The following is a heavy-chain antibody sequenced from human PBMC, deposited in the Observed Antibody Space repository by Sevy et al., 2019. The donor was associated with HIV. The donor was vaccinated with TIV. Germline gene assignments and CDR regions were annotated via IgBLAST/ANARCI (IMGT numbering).Heavy chain of an antibody. CDR1: GFNFRIYS. CDR3: ARDFTIFGVVSGIDY. CDR2: ISDDSRYI. Sequence: SLILSCAASGFNFRIYSMNWVRHAPGKVLDCLSSISDDSRYIYYSDSVKGRFTISRANAKNLLFLQMNNLRVEDTAIYYCARDFTIFGVVSGIDYWGQGNLVTVSS. V-gene: IGHV3-21*04. D-gene: IGHD3-3*01. J-gene: IGHJ4*01.